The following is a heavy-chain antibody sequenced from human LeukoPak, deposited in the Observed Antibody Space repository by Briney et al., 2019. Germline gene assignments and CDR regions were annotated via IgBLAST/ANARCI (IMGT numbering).Heavy chain of an antibody. CDR1: GYTFTGYY. V-gene: IGHV1-2*02. J-gene: IGHJ4*02. D-gene: IGHD2-2*01. CDR2: INPNSGGT. Sequence: ASVKVSCKASGYTFTGYYMHWVRQAPGQGLEWMGWINPNSGGTNYAQKFQGRVTMTRDTSISTAYMELSRLRSDDAAVYYCARDRSDIAVVPAAQWGQGTLVTVSS. CDR3: ARDRSDIAVVPAAQ.